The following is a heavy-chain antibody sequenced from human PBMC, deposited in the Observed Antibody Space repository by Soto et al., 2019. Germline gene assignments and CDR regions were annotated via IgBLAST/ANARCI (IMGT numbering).Heavy chain of an antibody. CDR3: ASGASRRYPYFFDS. J-gene: IGHJ4*02. CDR2: IIPYYNTL. CDR1: EGTFNSYA. Sequence: QAQVVQSGAEVRKPGSSVKLSCKASEGTFNSYAIAWVRQAPGQGLEWMGGIIPYYNTLNYAQKFQDRVTLTADDYTNTVDLELSRLRSDDTAVYFCASGASRRYPYFFDSWAQGTRVTVSS. V-gene: IGHV1-69*01. D-gene: IGHD6-13*01.